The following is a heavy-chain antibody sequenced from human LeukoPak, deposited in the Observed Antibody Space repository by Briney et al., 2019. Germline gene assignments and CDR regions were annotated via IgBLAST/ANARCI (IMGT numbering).Heavy chain of an antibody. J-gene: IGHJ6*02. D-gene: IGHD4-17*01. CDR3: ARENYGDYGPPFYYYGMDV. V-gene: IGHV4-4*07. CDR2: IYTSGST. CDR1: GGSISSYY. Sequence: SETLSLTCTVSGGSISSYYWSWIRQPAGKGLEWIGRIYTSGSTNYNPSLKSRVTMSVDTSKNQFSLTLSSVTAADTAVYYCARENYGDYGPPFYYYGMDVWGQGTTVTVSS.